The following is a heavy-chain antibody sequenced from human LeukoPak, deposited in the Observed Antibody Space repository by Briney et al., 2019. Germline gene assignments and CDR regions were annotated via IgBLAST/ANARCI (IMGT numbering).Heavy chain of an antibody. V-gene: IGHV3-21*01. D-gene: IGHD3-16*01. CDR2: ISSSSSYI. CDR3: ARGGGSSTSKNWFDP. J-gene: IGHJ5*02. Sequence: GGSLRLSCAAPGFTFSSYSMNWIRQAPGKGLEWVSSISSSSSYIYYADSVKGRFTISRDNAKNSLYLQMNSLRAEDTAVYYCARGGGSSTSKNWFDPWGQGTLVTVSS. CDR1: GFTFSSYS.